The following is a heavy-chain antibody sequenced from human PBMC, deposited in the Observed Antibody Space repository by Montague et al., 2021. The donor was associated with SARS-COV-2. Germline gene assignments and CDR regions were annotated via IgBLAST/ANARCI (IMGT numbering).Heavy chain of an antibody. Sequence: SETLSLTCTVSGGSISSSSHYWGCIRQPPGKGLEWLGNIYYSGTTYYNPSLKSRVTMSVDTPKNQFSLKLSSVTAADTAVYYCARQSTRGITIMAVVTNYGMDDWGQGTTVTVSS. V-gene: IGHV4-39*01. CDR2: IYYSGTT. CDR1: GGSISSSSHY. J-gene: IGHJ6*02. D-gene: IGHD3-3*01. CDR3: ARQSTRGITIMAVVTNYGMDD.